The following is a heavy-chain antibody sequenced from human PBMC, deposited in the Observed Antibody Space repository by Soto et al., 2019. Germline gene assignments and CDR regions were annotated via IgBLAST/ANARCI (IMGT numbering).Heavy chain of an antibody. J-gene: IGHJ4*02. D-gene: IGHD6-19*01. CDR1: RDTPPELF. CDR2: FDPEDGET. Sequence: GGSMEGSCKGFRDTPPELFIPWGRQAPGKGLEWMGGFDPEDGETIYAQKFQGRVTMTEDTSTDTAYMELSSLRSEGTAVYYCATAKRWLPRRRLDYWGQGTLVTVSS. CDR3: ATAKRWLPRRRLDY. V-gene: IGHV1-24*01.